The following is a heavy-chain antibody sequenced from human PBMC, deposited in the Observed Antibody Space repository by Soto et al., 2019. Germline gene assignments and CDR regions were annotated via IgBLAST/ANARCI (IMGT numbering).Heavy chain of an antibody. CDR1: GFTFGDYA. V-gene: IGHV3-49*03. CDR2: IRSKAYGGTT. Sequence: GGSLTLSCTASGFTFGDYAMSWFRQAPGKGLEWVGFIRSKAYGGTTEYAASVKGRFTISRDDSKSIAYLQMNSLKTEDTAVYYCTRHPTLTPGIAVVALWGKGKLVTASS. CDR3: TRHPTLTPGIAVVAL. D-gene: IGHD6-19*01. J-gene: IGHJ4*02.